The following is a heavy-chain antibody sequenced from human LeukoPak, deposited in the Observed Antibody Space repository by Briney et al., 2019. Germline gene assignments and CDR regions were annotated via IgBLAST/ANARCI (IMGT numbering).Heavy chain of an antibody. CDR2: ISSGSTYI. CDR1: GFAFSTSN. Sequence: GGSLRLSCAASGFAFSTSNMMWIRQTSGKGPEWVSSISSGSTYIYYADSLKGRFTVSRDNAKSSLSLQMNSLRVEDTAVYYCAYLSDYDFWSASSGIDYWGQGTLVTVSS. CDR3: AYLSDYDFWSASSGIDY. D-gene: IGHD3-3*01. J-gene: IGHJ4*02. V-gene: IGHV3-21*01.